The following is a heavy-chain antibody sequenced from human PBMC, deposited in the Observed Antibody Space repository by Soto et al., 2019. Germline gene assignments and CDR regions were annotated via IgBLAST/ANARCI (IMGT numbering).Heavy chain of an antibody. CDR3: AHSTAMVTRNWFDP. D-gene: IGHD5-18*01. CDR2: IYWDDDK. V-gene: IGHV2-5*02. J-gene: IGHJ5*02. CDR1: GFSLSTSGVG. Sequence: QITLKESGPTLVKPTQTLTLTCTFSGFSLSTSGVGVGWIRQPPGKALEWLALIYWDDDKRYSPSLKSRLTIPKDTSKNQVVLTMTNMDPVDTATYYCAHSTAMVTRNWFDPWGQGTLVTVSS.